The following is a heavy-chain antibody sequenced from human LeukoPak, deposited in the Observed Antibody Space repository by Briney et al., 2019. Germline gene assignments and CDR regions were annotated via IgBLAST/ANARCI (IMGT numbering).Heavy chain of an antibody. CDR2: ISYDGSNK. D-gene: IGHD3-10*02. V-gene: IGHV3-30*03. J-gene: IGHJ6*02. CDR3: AGGPYYYVLMDV. CDR1: GFTFSGYG. Sequence: GGSLRLSCEASGFTFSGYGMHWVRQAPGKGLEWVAVISYDGSNKYYADSVKGRFTISRDNSKNTLYLQMNSLRAEDTAVYYCAGGPYYYVLMDVWGQGTTVTVSS.